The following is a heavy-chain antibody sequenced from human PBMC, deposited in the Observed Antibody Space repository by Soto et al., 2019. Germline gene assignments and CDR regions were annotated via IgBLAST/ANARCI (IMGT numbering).Heavy chain of an antibody. J-gene: IGHJ4*02. CDR1: GFTFSSYA. CDR3: ARQWLDSYYLDY. CDR2: ISSNGGST. V-gene: IGHV3-64*01. D-gene: IGHD6-19*01. Sequence: EVQLVESGGGLVQPGGSLRLSCAASGFTFSSYAMHWVRQAPGKGLEYVSAISSNGGSTYYANSVKGRFTISRDNSKNTLDLQMGSLRAEDMAVYYCARQWLDSYYLDYWGQGTPVTVSS.